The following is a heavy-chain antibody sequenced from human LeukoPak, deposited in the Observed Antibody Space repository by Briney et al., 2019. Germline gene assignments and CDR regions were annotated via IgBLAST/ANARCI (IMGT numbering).Heavy chain of an antibody. D-gene: IGHD3-22*01. J-gene: IGHJ5*02. CDR3: ARRDYYDSSGRNWFDP. CDR1: GFTFSSYS. Sequence: GGSLRLSCAAYGFTFSSYSMNWVRQAPGKGLEWVSSISSSSSYIYYADSVKGRFTISRDNAKNSLYLQMNSLRAEDTAVYYCARRDYYDSSGRNWFDPWGQGTLVTVSS. CDR2: ISSSSSYI. V-gene: IGHV3-21*01.